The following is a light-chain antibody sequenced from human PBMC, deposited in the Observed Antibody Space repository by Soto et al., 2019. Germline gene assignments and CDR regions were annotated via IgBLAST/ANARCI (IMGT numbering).Light chain of an antibody. J-gene: IGLJ1*01. CDR1: SSDVGGYNY. CDR3: SSYTTSNTRQIV. CDR2: AVS. Sequence: QSALTQPASVSGAPGQSITISCTGNSSDVGGYNYVSWYQHHPGKAPKLNIYAVSNRPSGVSNRFSGSKSGNTASLTISGLQPEDEADYYCSSYTTSNTRQIVFGTGTKVTVL. V-gene: IGLV2-14*03.